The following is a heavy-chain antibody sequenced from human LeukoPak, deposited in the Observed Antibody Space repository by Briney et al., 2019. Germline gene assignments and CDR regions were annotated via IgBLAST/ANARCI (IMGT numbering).Heavy chain of an antibody. Sequence: GGSLRLSCGASGFTFSSYGMHWVRQAPGKGLEWVAVISYDGSNKYYADSVKGRFTISRDNSKNTLYLQMNSLRAEDTAVYYCARYPATVTSVDYWGQGTLVTVSS. CDR2: ISYDGSNK. J-gene: IGHJ4*02. V-gene: IGHV3-30*19. CDR1: GFTFSSYG. CDR3: ARYPATVTSVDY. D-gene: IGHD4-17*01.